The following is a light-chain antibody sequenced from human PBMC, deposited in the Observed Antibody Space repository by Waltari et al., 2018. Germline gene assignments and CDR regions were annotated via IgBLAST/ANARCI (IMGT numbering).Light chain of an antibody. J-gene: IGKJ4*01. CDR3: QQYDSDLLT. V-gene: IGKV1-5*03. Sequence: DIQMTQSPSTLSASVGDSVTITCRARQSISSWLAWYQQKPAKAPKLLIYKTSSLDSGVPSRFIGSGSGTEFTLTTSCLQPDYFATYYCQQYDSDLLTFGGGTKVDIK. CDR2: KTS. CDR1: QSISSW.